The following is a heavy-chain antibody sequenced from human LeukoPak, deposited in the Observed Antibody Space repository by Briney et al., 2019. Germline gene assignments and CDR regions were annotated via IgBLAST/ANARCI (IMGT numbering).Heavy chain of an antibody. V-gene: IGHV3-33*01. Sequence: GGSLRLSCAASGFTFSSYGMHWVRQAPGKGLEWVAVIWYDGSNKYYADSVKGRFTISRDNSKNTLYLQMNSLRAEDTAVYYCARGPNSGGWYGGGFGYWGQGTLVTVSS. D-gene: IGHD6-19*01. CDR2: IWYDGSNK. CDR1: GFTFSSYG. CDR3: ARGPNSGGWYGGGFGY. J-gene: IGHJ4*02.